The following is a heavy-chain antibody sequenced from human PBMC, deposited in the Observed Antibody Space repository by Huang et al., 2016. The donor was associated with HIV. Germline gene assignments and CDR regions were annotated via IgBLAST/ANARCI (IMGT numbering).Heavy chain of an antibody. CDR1: GFTFNNFG. CDR3: AKESRWFSDLDT. V-gene: IGHV3-30*18. CDR2: ISDDGMNG. D-gene: IGHD2-15*01. Sequence: QVQLVESGGGVVQPGGSLRLSCAASGFTFNNFGMHWVRPAPGKGREWVAVISDDGMNGRYSESVKGRFTISRDNPMNTLYLQMNSLRSNDTAVYYCAKESRWFSDLDTWGQGTLVTVSS. J-gene: IGHJ5*02.